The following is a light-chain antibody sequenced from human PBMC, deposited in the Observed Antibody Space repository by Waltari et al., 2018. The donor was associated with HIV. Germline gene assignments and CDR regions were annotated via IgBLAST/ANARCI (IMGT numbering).Light chain of an antibody. CDR2: KDN. CDR3: QSADSTGSYPDV. J-gene: IGLJ1*01. Sequence: SYELTQPPSVSVSPGPPARITCSGDALPKQYASWYQQKPGQAPLLVIYKDNERPSGIPERFSGSSSGTTVTLTISGVHTEDEADYYCQSADSTGSYPDVFGTGTKVTVL. CDR1: ALPKQY. V-gene: IGLV3-25*03.